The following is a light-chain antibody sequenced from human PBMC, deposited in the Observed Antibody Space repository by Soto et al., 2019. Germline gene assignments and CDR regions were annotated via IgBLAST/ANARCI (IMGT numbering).Light chain of an antibody. CDR1: QSVSSSY. J-gene: IGKJ4*01. Sequence: EIVLTQSPGNLSLSPGERATLSCRASQSVSSSYLAWYQQKPGQAPRLLIYGASIRATGIPDRFSGSGSGTDFTLIISRLDPEDFAVYYCQQYVRSPLTFGGGTKVEIK. CDR3: QQYVRSPLT. V-gene: IGKV3-20*01. CDR2: GAS.